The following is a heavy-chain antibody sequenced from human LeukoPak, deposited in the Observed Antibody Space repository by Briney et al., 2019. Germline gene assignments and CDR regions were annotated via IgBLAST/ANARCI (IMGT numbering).Heavy chain of an antibody. CDR1: GGSISSGGYY. CDR2: IHYSGRT. J-gene: IGHJ6*04. CDR3: ARELRYSTNYSYYYGMDV. V-gene: IGHV4-31*03. Sequence: SETLSLTCSVSGGSISSGGYYWSWIRQHPGKGLEWIGYIHYSGRTYYNPSLKSRAMVSVDTSKNQFSLRLSSVTAADTAVYYCARELRYSTNYSYYYGMDVWGKGTTVTVSS. D-gene: IGHD3-9*01.